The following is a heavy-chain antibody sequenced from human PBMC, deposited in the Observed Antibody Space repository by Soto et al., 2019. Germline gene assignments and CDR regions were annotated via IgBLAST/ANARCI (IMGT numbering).Heavy chain of an antibody. Sequence: QDQLVQSGVEVKKPGASVKVSCKASGDSFTNYGITWVRQAPGQGFEWMGWISAYNGNTNYAQKCQGRVTMTTDASTSTAYLELRSLRSDDTAVYYCARDRGVAPPVAGNTHYYYYMDVWGKGTTVTVSS. J-gene: IGHJ6*03. CDR1: GDSFTNYG. CDR3: ARDRGVAPPVAGNTHYYYYMDV. CDR2: ISAYNGNT. V-gene: IGHV1-18*01. D-gene: IGHD6-19*01.